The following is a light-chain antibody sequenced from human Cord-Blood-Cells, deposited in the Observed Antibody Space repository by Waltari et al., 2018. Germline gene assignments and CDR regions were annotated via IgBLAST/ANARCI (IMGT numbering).Light chain of an antibody. J-gene: IGLJ3*02. Sequence: QSVLTQPPSVSEAPRQRVTISCSGSSSNIGNTAVNWYQQLPGKAPKLLIYYDDLLPSGVSDRFAGSKSGTSASLAISGLQSEDEADYDCAAWDDSLNGPVFGGGTKLTVL. V-gene: IGLV1-36*01. CDR1: SSNIGNTA. CDR2: YDD. CDR3: AAWDDSLNGPV.